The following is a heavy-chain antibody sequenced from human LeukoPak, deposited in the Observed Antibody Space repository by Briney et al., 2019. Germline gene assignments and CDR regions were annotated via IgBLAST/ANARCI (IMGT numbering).Heavy chain of an antibody. Sequence: ASVKVSCKASGYTFTSYDINWVRQATGQGLEWMGWMNPNSGNTGYAQKFQGRVTMTRNTSISTAYMELSSLRSEDTAMYYCARPVTSRGRFDPWGQGTLVTVSS. J-gene: IGHJ5*02. V-gene: IGHV1-8*01. CDR1: GYTFTSYD. CDR2: MNPNSGNT. D-gene: IGHD2-21*02. CDR3: ARPVTSRGRFDP.